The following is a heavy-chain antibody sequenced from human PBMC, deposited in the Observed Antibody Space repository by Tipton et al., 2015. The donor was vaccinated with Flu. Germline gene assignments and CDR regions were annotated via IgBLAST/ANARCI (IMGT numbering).Heavy chain of an antibody. CDR1: GDSISSSAYY. V-gene: IGHV4-39*07. CDR3: AIDDFGSSWYGY. D-gene: IGHD6-13*01. J-gene: IGHJ4*02. CDR2: IYYSGST. Sequence: TLSLTCTVSGDSISSSAYYWGWIRQTPGQGLEWIGNIYYSGSTFYNPSLKSRVTISLDKSTNQFSLRLSSVTAADTAIYYCAIDDFGSSWYGYWGQGSLVTVSS.